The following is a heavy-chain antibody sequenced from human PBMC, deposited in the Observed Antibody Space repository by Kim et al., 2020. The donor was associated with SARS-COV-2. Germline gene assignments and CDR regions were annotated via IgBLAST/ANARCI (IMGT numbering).Heavy chain of an antibody. J-gene: IGHJ4*02. CDR1: GFTFSSYG. D-gene: IGHD3-22*01. CDR3: ARVYYYDSSGYYDLSGDY. CDR2: ISYDGSNK. Sequence: GGSLRLSCAASGFTFSSYGMHWVRQAPGKGLEWVAVISYDGSNKYYADSVKGRFTISRDNSKNTLYLQMNSLRAEDTAVYYCARVYYYDSSGYYDLSGDYWGQGTLVTVSS. V-gene: IGHV3-30*03.